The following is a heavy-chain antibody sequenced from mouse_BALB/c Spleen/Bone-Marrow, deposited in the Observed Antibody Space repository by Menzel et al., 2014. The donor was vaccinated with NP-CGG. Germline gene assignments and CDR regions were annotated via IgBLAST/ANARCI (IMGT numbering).Heavy chain of an antibody. CDR3: ARYYYGSSLFDY. CDR2: IDPANGNT. V-gene: IGHV14-3*02. CDR1: GFNIKDTY. J-gene: IGHJ2*01. D-gene: IGHD1-1*01. Sequence: EVQLQQSGAELVKPGASVKLSCTASGFNIKDTYMHWVKQRPEQGLEWIGRIDPANGNTKYDPKFQGKATLTADTSSNTAYLQLSSLTSEDTAVYYCARYYYGSSLFDYWGQGTTLTVSS.